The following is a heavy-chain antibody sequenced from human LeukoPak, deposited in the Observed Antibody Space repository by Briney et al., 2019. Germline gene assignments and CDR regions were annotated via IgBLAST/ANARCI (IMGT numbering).Heavy chain of an antibody. CDR1: GFTFSDYG. CDR2: IRYDGSNK. V-gene: IGHV3-30*02. Sequence: QSGGSLRLSCAASGFTFSDYGMHWVRQAPGKGLEWVAFIRYDGSNKYYADSVKGRFTISGDNSKNTLYLQMNSLRAEDTAVYYCAKDYSKTSYYGSGTYYRPNWFDPWGQGTLVTVSS. J-gene: IGHJ5*02. CDR3: AKDYSKTSYYGSGTYYRPNWFDP. D-gene: IGHD3-10*01.